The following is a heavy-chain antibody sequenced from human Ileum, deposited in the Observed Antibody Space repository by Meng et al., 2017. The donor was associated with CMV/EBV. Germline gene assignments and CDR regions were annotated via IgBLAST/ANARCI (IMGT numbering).Heavy chain of an antibody. CDR1: GYTFSNHG. Sequence: ASVKVSCKASGYTFSNHGISWVRQAPGQGPEWMGWINPSNDGTNSAQIFQDSITMTTDTTIITAYMELSRLTSDDTAVYYCARGGYDFWSAKSPFDYWGQGTLVTVSS. D-gene: IGHD3-3*01. J-gene: IGHJ4*02. V-gene: IGHV1-2*02. CDR3: ARGGYDFWSAKSPFDY. CDR2: INPSNDGT.